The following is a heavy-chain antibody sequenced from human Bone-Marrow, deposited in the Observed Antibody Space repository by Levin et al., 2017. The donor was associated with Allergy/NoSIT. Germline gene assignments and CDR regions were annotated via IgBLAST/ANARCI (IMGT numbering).Heavy chain of an antibody. CDR3: ASEGVPSTLDPFEI. V-gene: IGHV3-7*01. CDR2: INKNGSER. J-gene: IGHJ3*02. Sequence: GESLKISCAASGFTFSNYWMSWVRQAPGKGLEWVANINKNGSERYYVDSMGGRFTISRDNAKNSLYLQMNSLRAEDTALYYCASEGVPSTLDPFEIWGQGTMVTVSS. D-gene: IGHD4/OR15-4a*01. CDR1: GFTFSNYW.